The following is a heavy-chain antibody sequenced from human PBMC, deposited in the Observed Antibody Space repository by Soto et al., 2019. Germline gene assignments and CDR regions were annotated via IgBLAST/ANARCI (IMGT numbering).Heavy chain of an antibody. V-gene: IGHV3-21*01. J-gene: IGHJ4*02. Sequence: GGSLRLSCAASGFTFDDYAMHWVRQAPGKGLEWVSSITHSGTYVYYADSVKGRFTISRDSASNSLFLQMTSLRAEDTAVYHCARARGNDWYSDYWGQGTLVTVSS. D-gene: IGHD5-12*01. CDR1: GFTFDDYA. CDR3: ARARGNDWYSDY. CDR2: ITHSGTYV.